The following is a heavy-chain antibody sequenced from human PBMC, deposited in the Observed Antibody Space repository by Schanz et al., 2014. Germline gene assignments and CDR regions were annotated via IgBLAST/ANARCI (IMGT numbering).Heavy chain of an antibody. Sequence: EVQLVESGGGLVKPGGSLRLSCAASGLTFSTYYMNWVRQAPGKGLEWVSSISSSSSYISYADSVKGRFTISRDNAKNSLYLQMNCLRAEDTAVYYCARPSDSSWYMDVWGKGTTVTVSS. CDR3: ARPSDSSWYMDV. V-gene: IGHV3-21*02. J-gene: IGHJ6*03. CDR1: GLTFSTYY. CDR2: ISSSSSYI. D-gene: IGHD2-21*02.